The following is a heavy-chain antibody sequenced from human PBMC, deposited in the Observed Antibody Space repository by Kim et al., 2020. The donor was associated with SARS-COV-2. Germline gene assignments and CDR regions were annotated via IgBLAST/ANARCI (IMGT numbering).Heavy chain of an antibody. CDR2: IYYSGST. Sequence: SETLSLTCTVSGGSISSSSYYWGWIRQPPGKGLEWIGSIYYSGSTYYNPSLKSRVTISVDTSKNQFSLKLSSVTAADTAVYYCARHELLWFGESLGWFDPWGQGTLVTVSS. D-gene: IGHD3-10*01. V-gene: IGHV4-39*01. CDR3: ARHELLWFGESLGWFDP. CDR1: GGSISSSSYY. J-gene: IGHJ5*02.